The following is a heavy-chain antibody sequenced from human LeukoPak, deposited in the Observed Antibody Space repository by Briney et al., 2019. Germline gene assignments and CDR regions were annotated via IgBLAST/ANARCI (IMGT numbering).Heavy chain of an antibody. J-gene: IGHJ5*02. Sequence: PSETLSLTCAVYGGSFSGYYWSWIRQPPGKGLEWIGEINHSGSTNYNPSLKSRVTISVDTSKNQFSLKLSSVTAADTAVYYCARGRGTGYYGSGSYYPTWGQGTLVTVSS. V-gene: IGHV4-34*01. CDR2: INHSGST. D-gene: IGHD3-10*01. CDR1: GGSFSGYY. CDR3: ARGRGTGYYGSGSYYPT.